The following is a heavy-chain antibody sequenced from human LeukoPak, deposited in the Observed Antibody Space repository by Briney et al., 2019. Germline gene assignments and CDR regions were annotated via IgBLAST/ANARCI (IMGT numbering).Heavy chain of an antibody. V-gene: IGHV3-23*01. Sequence: PGGSLRLSCAAAGFTLSSYAMSWVRQAPGKGLEWVSAISGSGGSTYYADSVKGRFTISRDNSENTLYFQMDSLTAEDTAVYYCAKGSKRYLDYWGQGTLVTVSS. J-gene: IGHJ4*02. CDR2: ISGSGGST. CDR1: GFTLSSYA. CDR3: AKGSKRYLDY.